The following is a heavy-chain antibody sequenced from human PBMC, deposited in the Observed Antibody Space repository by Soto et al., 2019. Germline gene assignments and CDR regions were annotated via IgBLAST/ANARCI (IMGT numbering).Heavy chain of an antibody. D-gene: IGHD6-13*01. V-gene: IGHV3-23*01. CDR1: GFTFSSYA. CDR2: ISGSGGST. CDR3: AKSEGSWTVLGDY. J-gene: IGHJ4*02. Sequence: EVQLLESGGGLVQPGGSLRLSCAASGFTFSSYAMSWVRQAPGKGLEWVSAISGSGGSTYYADSVKGRFTISRDNSKNTLYLQMTSLRAEDTAVYYCAKSEGSWTVLGDYWGQGTLVTVSS.